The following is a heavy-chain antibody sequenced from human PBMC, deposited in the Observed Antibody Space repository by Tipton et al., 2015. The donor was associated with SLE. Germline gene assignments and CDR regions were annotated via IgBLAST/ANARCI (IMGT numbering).Heavy chain of an antibody. CDR3: AKEGSRNGYNYLDY. CDR1: GFTFDDYA. CDR2: ISWSSGTI. Sequence: RSLRLSCAASGFTFDDYAMHWVRQAPGKGLEWVSGISWSSGTIDFADSVKGRFTISRDNAKNSLYLQMNSLRAEDTALYYCAKEGSRNGYNYLDYWGQGTLVTVSS. J-gene: IGHJ4*02. D-gene: IGHD5-24*01. V-gene: IGHV3-9*01.